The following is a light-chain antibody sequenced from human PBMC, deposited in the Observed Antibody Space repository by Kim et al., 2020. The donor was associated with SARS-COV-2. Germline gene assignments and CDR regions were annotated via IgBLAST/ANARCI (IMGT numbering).Light chain of an antibody. CDR1: SLRSYY. CDR2: GKN. J-gene: IGLJ2*01. Sequence: LGQTVRITCQGDSLRSYYASWYQQKPGQAPVLVIYGKNNRPSGIPDRVSGSSSGNTASLTITGAQAEDEADYYCNSRDSSGNHLEVFGGGTQLTVL. CDR3: NSRDSSGNHLEV. V-gene: IGLV3-19*01.